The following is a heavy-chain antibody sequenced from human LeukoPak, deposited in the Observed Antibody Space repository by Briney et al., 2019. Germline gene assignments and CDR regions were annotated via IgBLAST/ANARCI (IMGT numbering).Heavy chain of an antibody. D-gene: IGHD6-25*01. Sequence: GGSLRLSCAASGFTCSRNWMSWVRQAPGKGLEWVASIKQDGSEKYYVDSVKGRFTISRDNARNSLFLQMNSLRVEDTAVYYCAKDGDGYPSWGQGTLVTVSS. CDR1: GFTCSRNW. CDR2: IKQDGSEK. J-gene: IGHJ5*02. V-gene: IGHV3-7*01. CDR3: AKDGDGYPS.